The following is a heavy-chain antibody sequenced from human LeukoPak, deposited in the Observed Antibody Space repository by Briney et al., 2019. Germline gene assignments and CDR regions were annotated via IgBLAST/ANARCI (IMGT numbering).Heavy chain of an antibody. D-gene: IGHD3-10*01. CDR3: ARGTNKVHYGSGVSRTPAEYFQH. V-gene: IGHV4-4*02. Sequence: PSETLSLTCAVSGGSISSSNWWSWVRQPPGKGLEWIGEIYHSGSTNYNPSLKSRVTISVDTSKNQFSLKLSSVTAADTAVYYCARGTNKVHYGSGVSRTPAEYFQHWGQGTLVTVSS. CDR2: IYHSGST. J-gene: IGHJ1*01. CDR1: GGSISSSNW.